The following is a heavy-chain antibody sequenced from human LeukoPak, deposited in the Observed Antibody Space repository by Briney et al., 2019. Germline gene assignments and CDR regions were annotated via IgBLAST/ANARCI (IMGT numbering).Heavy chain of an antibody. J-gene: IGHJ4*02. CDR3: AKRSTVTTSPIDY. CDR2: ISGSGGST. Sequence: PGGSLRLSCAASGFTFSSYAMSWVRQAPGKGPEWVSAISGSGGSTHYADSVKGRFTISRDNSKNTLYLQMNSLGAEDTAVYYCAKRSTVTTSPIDYWGQGTLVTVSS. CDR1: GFTFSSYA. V-gene: IGHV3-23*01. D-gene: IGHD4-11*01.